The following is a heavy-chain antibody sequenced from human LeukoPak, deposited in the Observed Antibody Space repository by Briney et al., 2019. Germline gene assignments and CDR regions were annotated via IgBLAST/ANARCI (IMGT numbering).Heavy chain of an antibody. Sequence: GGSLRLSCTASGFTFSDSSMNWVRQAPEKGLEWLSYISSSSTTIYYADSVKGRFTISRDDAKNSLYLQMNSLRAEDTAVYYCARNLNTADDYWGQGILVTVSS. CDR1: GFTFSDSS. V-gene: IGHV3-48*01. CDR2: ISSSSTTI. J-gene: IGHJ4*02. CDR3: ARNLNTADDY. D-gene: IGHD5-18*01.